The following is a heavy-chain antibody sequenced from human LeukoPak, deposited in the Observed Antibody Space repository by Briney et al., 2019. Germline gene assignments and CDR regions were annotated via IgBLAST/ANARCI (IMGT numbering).Heavy chain of an antibody. CDR1: GFTFSNYA. Sequence: GGSLRLSCAASGFTFSNYAMNWVRQAPGKGLEWVAVISYDGRNKYYADSVKGRFTISRDNSKNTLYLQMNSLRPEDTAVYYCARTSQTFDYWGQGTLVTVS. V-gene: IGHV3-30*04. CDR2: ISYDGRNK. CDR3: ARTSQTFDY. J-gene: IGHJ4*02.